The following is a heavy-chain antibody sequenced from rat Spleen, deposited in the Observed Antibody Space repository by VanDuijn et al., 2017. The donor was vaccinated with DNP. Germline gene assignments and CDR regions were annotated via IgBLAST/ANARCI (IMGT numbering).Heavy chain of an antibody. CDR1: GFTFSDYY. V-gene: IGHV5-25*01. D-gene: IGHD1-2*01. CDR3: ASWSPIAPISTANY. CDR2: INTDGGNT. Sequence: EVQLVESGGGLVQPGRSLKLSCAASGFTFSDYYMAWVRQAPGKGLEWVASINTDGGNTYYLDSVKGRFTISRENAENPVHLQMKSLRSEDTATYYCASWSPIAPISTANYWGQGVMVTVSS. J-gene: IGHJ2*01.